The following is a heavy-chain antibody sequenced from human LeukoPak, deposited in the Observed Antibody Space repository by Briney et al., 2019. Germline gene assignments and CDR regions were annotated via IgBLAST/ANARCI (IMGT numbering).Heavy chain of an antibody. V-gene: IGHV3-23*01. D-gene: IGHD4-17*01. J-gene: IGHJ6*02. Sequence: GGSLRLSCAASGLTFRNFAMAWVRQAPGKGPEWVSSISGTGDQTYYTDSVKGRFTISRDNSKNTLYLQMNSLRAEDTAVYYCARDRETTVTTGYYYYGMDVWGQGTTVTVSS. CDR1: GLTFRNFA. CDR2: ISGTGDQT. CDR3: ARDRETTVTTGYYYYGMDV.